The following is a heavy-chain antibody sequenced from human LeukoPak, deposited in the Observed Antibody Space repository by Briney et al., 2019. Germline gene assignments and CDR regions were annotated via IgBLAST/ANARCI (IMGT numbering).Heavy chain of an antibody. D-gene: IGHD2-15*01. Sequence: PSGGSLRLSCAASGFTFSSYWMHWVRQAPGKRLVWVSRINSDGSSTSYADSVKGRFTISRDNAKNTLYLQMNSLRAEDTAVYYCARAGGYCGRISCPYYFDYWGQGSLVAVSS. J-gene: IGHJ4*02. CDR2: INSDGSST. CDR3: ARAGGYCGRISCPYYFDY. CDR1: GFTFSSYW. V-gene: IGHV3-74*01.